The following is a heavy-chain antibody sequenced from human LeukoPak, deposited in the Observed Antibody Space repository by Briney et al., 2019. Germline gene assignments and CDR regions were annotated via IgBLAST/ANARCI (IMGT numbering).Heavy chain of an antibody. CDR2: INPNSGGT. Sequence: ASVKVSCKASGYTFTGYYIHWVRQAPGQGLEWMGWINPNSGGTNYAQKFQGRVTMTRDTSISTAYMELSRLRSDDTAVYYCARDHSGSSSSWYVLRPGYYYYYYMDVWGKGTTVTISS. J-gene: IGHJ6*03. D-gene: IGHD6-13*01. CDR3: ARDHSGSSSSWYVLRPGYYYYYYMDV. CDR1: GYTFTGYY. V-gene: IGHV1-2*02.